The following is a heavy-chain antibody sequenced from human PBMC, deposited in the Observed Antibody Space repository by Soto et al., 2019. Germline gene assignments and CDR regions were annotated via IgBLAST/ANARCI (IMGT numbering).Heavy chain of an antibody. CDR3: AKDRERIATRSIDY. Sequence: EVQLLESGGGLVQPGGSLRLSCAASGFTFSSYAMSWVRQAPGKGLEWVSGISGSGVSTYYADSVKGRFTISRDNSTSTLYLQMTSLRAEDTAVYYCAKDRERIATRSIDYWGQGTLVTVSS. D-gene: IGHD6-6*01. CDR1: GFTFSSYA. J-gene: IGHJ4*02. CDR2: ISGSGVST. V-gene: IGHV3-23*01.